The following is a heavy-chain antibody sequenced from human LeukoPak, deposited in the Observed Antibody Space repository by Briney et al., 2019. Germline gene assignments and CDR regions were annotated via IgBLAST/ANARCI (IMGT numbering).Heavy chain of an antibody. CDR1: GGSFSGYY. CDR2: INHSGST. D-gene: IGHD3-22*01. Sequence: SETLSLTCAVYGGSFSGYYRSWIRQPPGKGLEWIGEINHSGSTNYNPSLKSRVTISVDTSKNQFSLKLSSVTAADTAVYYCARGYDSGFDPWGQGTLVTVSS. J-gene: IGHJ5*02. CDR3: ARGYDSGFDP. V-gene: IGHV4-34*01.